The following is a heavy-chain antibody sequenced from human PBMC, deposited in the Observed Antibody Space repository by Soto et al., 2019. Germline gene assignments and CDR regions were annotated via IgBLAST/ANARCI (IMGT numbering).Heavy chain of an antibody. CDR1: GFSLSTSGVG. CDR3: AHKGYGDYPLDY. CDR2: IYWDDYK. D-gene: IGHD4-17*01. V-gene: IGHV2-5*02. J-gene: IGHJ4*02. Sequence: QITLKESGPPLVKPTQTLTLTCTFSGFSLSTSGVGVGWIRQPPGKALEWLAVIYWDDYKHYSPSLKSRLTITKNTSKIQVVLTMTNIDPVDTATYYCAHKGYGDYPLDYWGQGTLLTVSS.